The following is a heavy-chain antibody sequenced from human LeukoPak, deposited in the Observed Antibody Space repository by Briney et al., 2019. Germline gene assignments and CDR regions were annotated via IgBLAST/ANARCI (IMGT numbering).Heavy chain of an antibody. CDR2: ISSSSSYI. J-gene: IGHJ1*01. CDR3: ARARYSSGWRYFQH. D-gene: IGHD6-19*01. CDR1: GFTFSTYI. Sequence: GGSLRLSCAASGFTFSTYIMNWVRQAPGKGLEWVSSISSSSSYIYYADSVKGRFTISRDNAKNSLYLQMNSLRAEDTAVYYCARARYSSGWRYFQHWGQGTLVTVSS. V-gene: IGHV3-21*04.